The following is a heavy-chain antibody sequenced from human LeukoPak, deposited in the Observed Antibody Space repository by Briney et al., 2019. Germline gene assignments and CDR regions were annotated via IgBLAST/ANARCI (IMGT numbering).Heavy chain of an antibody. CDR2: ISGSGGST. J-gene: IGHJ5*02. CDR1: GFTFSSYA. CDR3: ANSAWGFSSSWYWFDP. Sequence: PGGSLRLSCAASGFTFSSYAMSCVRQAPGKGLEWVSAISGSGGSTYYADSVKGRFTISRDNSKIALYLQMNSLRAEDTAVYYCANSAWGFSSSWYWFDPWGQGTLVTVSS. V-gene: IGHV3-23*01. D-gene: IGHD6-13*01.